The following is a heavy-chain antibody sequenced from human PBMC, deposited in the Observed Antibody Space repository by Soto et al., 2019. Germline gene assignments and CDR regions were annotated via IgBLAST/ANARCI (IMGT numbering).Heavy chain of an antibody. CDR1: GGSISSYY. D-gene: IGHD3-3*01. CDR2: IYYSGST. CDR3: ARRLPFDFWSGYNAFDI. V-gene: IGHV4-59*04. J-gene: IGHJ3*02. Sequence: SETLSLTCTVSGGSISSYYWSWIRQPPGKGLEWIGYIYYSGSTYYNPSLKSRVTISVDTSKNQFSLKLSSVTAADTAVYYCARRLPFDFWSGYNAFDIWGQGTMVTVSS.